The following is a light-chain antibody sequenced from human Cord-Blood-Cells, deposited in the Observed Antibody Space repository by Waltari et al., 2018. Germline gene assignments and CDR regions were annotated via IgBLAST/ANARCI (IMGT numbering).Light chain of an antibody. V-gene: IGKV2-28*01. CDR3: MQALQTPYT. Sequence: DIVMTQAPLYLPVTPGEPASTSRRSSQSLLHSNGYNYLDLYLQKPGQSPQLLIYLGSNRASGVPDRFSGSGSGTDFTLKISRVEAEDVGVYYCMQALQTPYTFGQGTKLEIK. J-gene: IGKJ2*01. CDR2: LGS. CDR1: QSLLHSNGYNY.